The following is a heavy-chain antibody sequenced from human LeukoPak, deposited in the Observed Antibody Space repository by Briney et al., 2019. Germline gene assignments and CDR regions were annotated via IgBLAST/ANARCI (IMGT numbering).Heavy chain of an antibody. J-gene: IGHJ5*02. D-gene: IGHD4-11*01. Sequence: GGSLRLSCAASGFTFSSYAMHWVRQAPGKGLEWVAVISYDGSNKYYADSVKGRFTISRDNSKNTLYLQMNSLRAEDTAVYYCAKDLGTQYQGWFDPWGQGTLVTVSS. CDR2: ISYDGSNK. V-gene: IGHV3-30*04. CDR1: GFTFSSYA. CDR3: AKDLGTQYQGWFDP.